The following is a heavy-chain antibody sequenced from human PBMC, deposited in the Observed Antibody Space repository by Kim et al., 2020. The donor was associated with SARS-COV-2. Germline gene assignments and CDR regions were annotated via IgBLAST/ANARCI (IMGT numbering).Heavy chain of an antibody. CDR2: ISAYNGNT. V-gene: IGHV1-18*01. CDR1: GYTFTSYG. Sequence: ASVKVSCKASGYTFTSYGISWVRQAPGQGLEWMGWISAYNGNTNYAQKLQGRVTMTTDTSTSTAYMELRSLRSDDTAVYYCARQAEYYDFWSGQNPVSFDYWGQGTLVTVSS. J-gene: IGHJ4*02. D-gene: IGHD3-3*01. CDR3: ARQAEYYDFWSGQNPVSFDY.